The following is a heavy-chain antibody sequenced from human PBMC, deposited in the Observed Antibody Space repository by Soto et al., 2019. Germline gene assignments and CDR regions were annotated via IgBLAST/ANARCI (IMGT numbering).Heavy chain of an antibody. Sequence: PSETLSLTCTVSGGSISGSSYYWGWIRQPPGKGLEWIGSIYYSGSTYYNPSLKSRVTISVDTSKNQFSLKLSSVTAADTAVYYCARPHGYNWNYFVGLDDLDVWGKGTTVTVSS. J-gene: IGHJ6*04. CDR1: GGSISGSSYY. V-gene: IGHV4-39*01. CDR2: IYYSGST. D-gene: IGHD1-7*01. CDR3: ARPHGYNWNYFVGLDDLDV.